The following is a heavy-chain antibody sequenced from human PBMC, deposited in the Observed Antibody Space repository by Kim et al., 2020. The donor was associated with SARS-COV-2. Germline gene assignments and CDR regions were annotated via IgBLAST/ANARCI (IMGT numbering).Heavy chain of an antibody. CDR2: ISSSSSTI. CDR1: GFTFSSYS. D-gene: IGHD3-3*01. CDR3: ARDSSVYDFWSGLVPFDY. Sequence: GGSLRFSCAASGFTFSSYSMNWVRQAPGKGLEWVSYISSSSSTIYYADSVKGRFTISRDNAKNSLYLQMNSLRAEDTAVYYCARDSSVYDFWSGLVPFDYWGQGTLVTVSS. J-gene: IGHJ4*02. V-gene: IGHV3-48*04.